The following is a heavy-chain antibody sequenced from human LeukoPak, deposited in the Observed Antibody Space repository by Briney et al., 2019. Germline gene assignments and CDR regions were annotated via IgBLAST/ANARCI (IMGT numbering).Heavy chain of an antibody. Sequence: PSETLTLTCTVSGGSISTYYWSWIRQPPGKGLEWIGYIYYSGTTNYNPSLKSRVTISVDTSKNQFSLKLSSVTAADTAVYYCASGPYGDYVNYWGQGTLVTVSS. J-gene: IGHJ4*02. CDR3: ASGPYGDYVNY. CDR1: GGSISTYY. V-gene: IGHV4-59*01. CDR2: IYYSGTT. D-gene: IGHD4-17*01.